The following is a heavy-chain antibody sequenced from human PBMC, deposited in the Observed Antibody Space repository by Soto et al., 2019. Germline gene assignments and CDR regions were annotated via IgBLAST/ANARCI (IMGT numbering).Heavy chain of an antibody. Sequence: SETLSLTCTVSGGSISSYYWSWIRQPPGKGLEWIGYIYYSGSTNYNPSLKSRVTISVDTSKNQFSLKLSSVTAADTAVYYCARLDYCSSTSCYPLGNYWGQGTLVTVSS. J-gene: IGHJ4*02. CDR3: ARLDYCSSTSCYPLGNY. CDR2: IYYSGST. CDR1: GGSISSYY. V-gene: IGHV4-59*08. D-gene: IGHD2-2*01.